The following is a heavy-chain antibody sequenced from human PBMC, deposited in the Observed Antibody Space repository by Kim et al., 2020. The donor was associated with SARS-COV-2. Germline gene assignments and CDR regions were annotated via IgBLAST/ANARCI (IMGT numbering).Heavy chain of an antibody. Sequence: NYAQKFQGRVTITADKSTSTAYMELSSLRSEDTAVYYCARQALQEPFDYWGQGTLVTVSS. J-gene: IGHJ4*02. CDR3: ARQALQEPFDY. V-gene: IGHV1-69*02. D-gene: IGHD1-1*01.